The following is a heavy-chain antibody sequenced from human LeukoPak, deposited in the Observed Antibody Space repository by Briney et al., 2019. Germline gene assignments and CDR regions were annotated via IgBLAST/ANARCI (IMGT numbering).Heavy chain of an antibody. D-gene: IGHD6-6*01. CDR1: GFTFSSYC. CDR3: AKDQKWIAPGTLAARPTYYFDY. J-gene: IGHJ4*02. CDR2: ISYDGSNK. V-gene: IGHV3-30*18. Sequence: GRSLRLSCAASGFTFSSYCMHWVRQAPGKGLEWVAVISYDGSNKYYADSVKGRFTISRDNSKNTLYLQMNSLRAEDTAVYYCAKDQKWIAPGTLAARPTYYFDYWGQGTLVTVSS.